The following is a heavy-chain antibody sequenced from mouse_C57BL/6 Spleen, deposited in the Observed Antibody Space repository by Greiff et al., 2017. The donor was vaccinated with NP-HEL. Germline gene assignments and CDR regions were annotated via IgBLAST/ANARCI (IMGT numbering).Heavy chain of an antibody. Sequence: EVQLVESGGGLVKPGGSLKLSCAASGFTFSDYGMHWVRQAPEKGLEWVAYISSGSSTIYYAATVQGRFTISRDNAKNTLFLQRTSLRAEDTAMYYGARRNYVGAMDYWGQGTSVTVSS. V-gene: IGHV5-17*01. D-gene: IGHD2-1*01. CDR1: GFTFSDYG. J-gene: IGHJ4*01. CDR2: ISSGSSTI. CDR3: ARRNYVGAMDY.